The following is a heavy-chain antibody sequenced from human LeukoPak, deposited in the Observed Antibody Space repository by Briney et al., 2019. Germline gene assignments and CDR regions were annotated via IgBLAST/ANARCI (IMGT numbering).Heavy chain of an antibody. CDR2: IYYSGST. D-gene: IGHD6-19*01. V-gene: IGHV4-61*08. CDR1: GGSISSGGYY. CDR3: ARVIAVAGKYFAADAFDI. Sequence: SQTLSLTCTVSGGSISSGGYYWSWIRQPPGKGLEWIGYIYYSGSTNYNPSLKSRVTISVDTSKNQFSLKLSSVTAADTAVYYCARVIAVAGKYFAADAFDIWGQGTMVTVSS. J-gene: IGHJ3*02.